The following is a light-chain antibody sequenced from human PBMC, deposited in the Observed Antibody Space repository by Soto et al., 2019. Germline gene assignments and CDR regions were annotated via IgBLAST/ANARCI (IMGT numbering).Light chain of an antibody. CDR1: SSNIGHNY. CDR2: DNN. J-gene: IGLJ3*02. V-gene: IGLV1-51*01. Sequence: QAVLTQPPSVSAAPGQKVTISCSGSSSNIGHNYVSWYQQLPGTAPKLLIYDNNKRPSGIPDRFSGSKSGTAATLDITGLQTGDEADYYCGTWDSSLSAGVFGGGTKLTV. CDR3: GTWDSSLSAGV.